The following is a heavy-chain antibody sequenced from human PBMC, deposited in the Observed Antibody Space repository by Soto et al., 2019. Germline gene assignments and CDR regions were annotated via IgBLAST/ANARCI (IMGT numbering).Heavy chain of an antibody. CDR3: ATVGGGVDV. V-gene: IGHV4-30-4*01. CDR1: GGSVSSGDYY. CDR2: IYYTGST. Sequence: QVQLQESGPGLVKPSQTLSLTCTVSGGSVSSGDYYWSWIRQPTGKGPEWTGYIYYTGSTYYNPSLKSRVTISEDTSKNQISLKLTSVTAADTAVYYCATVGGGVDVWGQGTTVIVSS. J-gene: IGHJ6*02. D-gene: IGHD3-16*01.